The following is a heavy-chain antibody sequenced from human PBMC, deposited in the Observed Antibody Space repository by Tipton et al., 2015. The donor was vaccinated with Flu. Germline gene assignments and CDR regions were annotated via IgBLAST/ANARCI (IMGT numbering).Heavy chain of an antibody. CDR2: ISAYNGIT. J-gene: IGHJ6*02. D-gene: IGHD2-15*01. Sequence: QLVQSGVEVQKPGASVKVSCKASGYIFSNFGISWVRQAPGQGLEWLGWISAYNGITNYAQKFQGRITLTTDTSTSTAYMEVRSLRSDDTAVYYCARETIVVPVSENNGMDVWGQGTTVIVSS. CDR1: GYIFSNFG. CDR3: ARETIVVPVSENNGMDV. V-gene: IGHV1-18*01.